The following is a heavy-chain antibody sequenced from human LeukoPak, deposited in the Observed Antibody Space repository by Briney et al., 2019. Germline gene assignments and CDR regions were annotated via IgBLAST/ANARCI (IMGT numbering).Heavy chain of an antibody. J-gene: IGHJ4*02. CDR3: ARGTDYDSSGYYENFDY. D-gene: IGHD3-22*01. Sequence: PSETLSLTCTVSGGSISSGGYYWSWIRQHPGKGLEWIGYIYYSGSTYYNPSLKSRVTISVDTSKNQFSLKLSSVTAADTAVYYCARGTDYDSSGYYENFDYWGQGTLVTVSS. CDR2: IYYSGST. V-gene: IGHV4-31*03. CDR1: GGSISSGGYY.